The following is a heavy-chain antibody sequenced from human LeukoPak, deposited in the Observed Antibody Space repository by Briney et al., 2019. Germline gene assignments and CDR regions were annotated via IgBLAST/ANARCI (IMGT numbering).Heavy chain of an antibody. CDR1: GGSINSYY. V-gene: IGHV4-59*01. D-gene: IGHD3-10*01. Sequence: SETLSLTCTVSGGSINSYYWSWIRQPPGRGLEWIGSIHYSGSTSYNPSLKSRVTISVDASKNQFSLKLSSVTAADTAVYYCARGIYGSGSYYHIDYWGQGTLVTVSS. J-gene: IGHJ4*02. CDR2: IHYSGST. CDR3: ARGIYGSGSYYHIDY.